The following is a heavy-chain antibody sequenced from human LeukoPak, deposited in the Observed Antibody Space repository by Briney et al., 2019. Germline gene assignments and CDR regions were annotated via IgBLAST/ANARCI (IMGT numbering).Heavy chain of an antibody. CDR1: GGSFSGYY. Sequence: SETLSLTCAVYGGSFSGYYWTWIRQPPGKGLEWIGEINHSGSTNYNPSLKSRVTISVDTSKNQFSLKLSSVTAADTAVYYCARGSGDYIPTFDYWGQGTLVTVSS. J-gene: IGHJ4*02. V-gene: IGHV4-34*01. CDR2: INHSGST. D-gene: IGHD4-17*01. CDR3: ARGSGDYIPTFDY.